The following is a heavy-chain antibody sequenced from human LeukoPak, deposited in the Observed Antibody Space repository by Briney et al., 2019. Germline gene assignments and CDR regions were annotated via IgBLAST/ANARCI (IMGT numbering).Heavy chain of an antibody. D-gene: IGHD4-17*01. Sequence: GGSLRLSCAASGFTFSSYAMSWVRQVPGKGLEWVSTITGTGGSTYYANSVKGRFTISRDNSKNTLYLQMNSLRAEDTAVYYCASQNYGDYVPFDYWGQGTLVTVSS. CDR1: GFTFSSYA. CDR2: ITGTGGST. V-gene: IGHV3-23*01. CDR3: ASQNYGDYVPFDY. J-gene: IGHJ4*02.